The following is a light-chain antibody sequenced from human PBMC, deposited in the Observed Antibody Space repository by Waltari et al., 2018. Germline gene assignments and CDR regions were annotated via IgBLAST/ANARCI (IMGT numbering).Light chain of an antibody. CDR3: MQALQTPPYT. Sequence: DIVMTQSPLSLPVTPGEPASISCRSSQSLLHSNGYNYLDWYLQKPGQSPQLLIYLGSERATGVPDRFSGSGSGTDFTLKISRVEAEDVGVYYCMQALQTPPYTFGQGTKLEIK. J-gene: IGKJ2*01. CDR2: LGS. V-gene: IGKV2-28*01. CDR1: QSLLHSNGYNY.